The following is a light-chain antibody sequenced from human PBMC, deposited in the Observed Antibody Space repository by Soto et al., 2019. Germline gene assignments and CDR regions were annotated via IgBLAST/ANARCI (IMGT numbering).Light chain of an antibody. CDR2: EVS. CDR1: NSDVGLYDF. CDR3: ISYTSDDVRYV. Sequence: QSALTQPASVSGTPGQSITISCTGSNSDVGLYDFVSWYQHQPGRAPKLIVSEVSHRPSGISNRFSGSKSGNTASLTISGLQSEDEADYYCISYTSDDVRYVFGTGTKLTVL. J-gene: IGLJ1*01. V-gene: IGLV2-14*01.